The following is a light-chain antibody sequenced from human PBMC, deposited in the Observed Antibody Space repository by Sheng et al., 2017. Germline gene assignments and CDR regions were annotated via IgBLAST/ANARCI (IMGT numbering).Light chain of an antibody. CDR2: DAS. Sequence: DIQMTQSPSSLSASVGDRVTITCQASQDISNYLNWYQQKPGKAPKLLIYDASKLETGVPSRFSGSGSGTDFTLTISSLQPEDFATYYCQQANSYTFGPGTKVDIK. J-gene: IGKJ3*01. CDR3: QQANSYT. V-gene: IGKV1-33*01. CDR1: QDISNY.